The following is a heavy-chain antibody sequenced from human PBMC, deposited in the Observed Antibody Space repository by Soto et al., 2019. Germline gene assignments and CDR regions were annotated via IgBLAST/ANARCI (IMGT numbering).Heavy chain of an antibody. J-gene: IGHJ6*02. CDR1: GGSISSGDYY. CDR2: IYYSGST. CDR3: ARDQGAYYYYYYGMDV. V-gene: IGHV4-30-4*01. Sequence: SETLSLTCTVSGGSISSGDYYWSWIRQPPGKGLEWIGYIYYSGSTYYNPSLKSRVTISVDTSKNQFSLKLSSVTAADTAVYYCARDQGAYYYYYYGMDVWGQGTTVTVSS.